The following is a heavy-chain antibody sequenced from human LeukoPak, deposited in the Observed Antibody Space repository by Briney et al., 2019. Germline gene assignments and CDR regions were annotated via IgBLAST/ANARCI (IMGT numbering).Heavy chain of an antibody. CDR2: ISGYNGNT. J-gene: IGHJ5*02. CDR3: ARDTEGGITIFGVVIPYNWFDP. V-gene: IGHV1-18*01. Sequence: ASVKVSCKASGYPFTNYGTSWVRQAPGQGLEWMGWISGYNGNTNSAQKVQGRVTMTRDTSTSTVYMELSSLRSEDTAVYHCARDTEGGITIFGVVIPYNWFDPWGQGTLVTVSS. D-gene: IGHD3-3*01. CDR1: GYPFTNYG.